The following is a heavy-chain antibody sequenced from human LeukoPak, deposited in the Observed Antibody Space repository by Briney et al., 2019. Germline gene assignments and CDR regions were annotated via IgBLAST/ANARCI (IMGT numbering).Heavy chain of an antibody. CDR2: IYSGGTT. J-gene: IGHJ6*03. D-gene: IGHD2-2*01. CDR3: ARRPPQLLSSTYYYYYYYMDV. V-gene: IGHV3-53*01. CDR1: GFTVSSNY. Sequence: QPGGSLRLSCAASGFTVSSNYMSWVRQAPGKGLEWVSVIYSGGTTYYAYSVKGRFTISRDNSKNTLYLQMNSLRAEDTAVYYCARRPPQLLSSTYYYYYYYMDVWGKGTTVTVSS.